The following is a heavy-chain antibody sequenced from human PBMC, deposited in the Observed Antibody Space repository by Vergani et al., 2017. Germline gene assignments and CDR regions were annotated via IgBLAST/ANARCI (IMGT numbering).Heavy chain of an antibody. CDR3: ARDRYYLGSGSYPYFYYYGVDV. CDR1: GFSFNSYW. Sequence: DVHLAESGGGFFQPGGSLRLSCSASGFSFNSYWMHWVRQVPGKGLLWVSRIKSDGSITAYAGSVKGRFTISRDNAKSSLYLQMNSLRAEDTGVYYWARDRYYLGSGSYPYFYYYGVDVGGQGTAVTVSS. CDR2: IKSDGSIT. D-gene: IGHD3-10*01. V-gene: IGHV3-74*03. J-gene: IGHJ6*02.